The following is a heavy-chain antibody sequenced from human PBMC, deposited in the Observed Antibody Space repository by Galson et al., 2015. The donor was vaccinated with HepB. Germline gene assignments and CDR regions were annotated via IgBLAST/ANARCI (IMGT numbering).Heavy chain of an antibody. V-gene: IGHV3-33*01. CDR3: ARDKGVPAAMIDI. CDR2: IWYDGSNK. Sequence: SLRLSCAASGFTFSSYGMHWVRQAPGKGLEWVAVIWYDGSNKYYADSVKGRFTISRDNSKNTLYLQMNSLRAEDTAVYYCARDKGVPAAMIDIWGQGTMVTVSS. CDR1: GFTFSSYG. J-gene: IGHJ3*02. D-gene: IGHD2-2*01.